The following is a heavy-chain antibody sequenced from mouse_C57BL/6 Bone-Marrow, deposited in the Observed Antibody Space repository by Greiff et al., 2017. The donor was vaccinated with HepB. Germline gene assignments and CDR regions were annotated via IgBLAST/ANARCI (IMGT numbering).Heavy chain of an antibody. CDR1: GFTFSSYA. V-gene: IGHV5-4*01. Sequence: EVKVVESGGGLVKPGGSLKLSCAASGFTFSSYAMSWVRQTPEKRLEWVATISDGGSYTYYPDNVKGRFTISRDNAKNNLYLQMSHLKSEDTAMYYCARERGGDYWGQGTTLTVSS. CDR3: ARERGGDY. J-gene: IGHJ2*01. CDR2: ISDGGSYT.